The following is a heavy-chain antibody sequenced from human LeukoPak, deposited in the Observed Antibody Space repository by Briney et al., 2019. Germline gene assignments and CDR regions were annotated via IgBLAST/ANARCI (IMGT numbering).Heavy chain of an antibody. CDR1: GGSISSGDFY. CDR2: IYYSGST. V-gene: IGHV4-30-4*08. D-gene: IGHD2-21*02. CDR3: ARGAVVTATIDY. J-gene: IGHJ4*02. Sequence: PSETLSLTCTVSGGSISSGDFYWSWIRQPPGKGLEWIGYIYYSGSTYYNPSLKSRVTISVDTSKNQFSLKLSSVTAADTAVYYCARGAVVTATIDYWGQGTLVTVSS.